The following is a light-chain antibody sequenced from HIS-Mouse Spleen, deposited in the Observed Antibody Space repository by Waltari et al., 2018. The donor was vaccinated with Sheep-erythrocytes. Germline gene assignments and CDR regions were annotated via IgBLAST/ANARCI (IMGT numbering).Light chain of an antibody. CDR3: CSYAGSYNHV. CDR1: SPNIGNNY. CDR2: DVS. Sequence: QSVLTQPPSVSAAPGQQVTISCSGSSPNIGNNYVYWYQQLPGTAPKLMIYDVSKRPSGVPDRFSGSKSGNTASLTISGLQAEDEADYYCCSYAGSYNHVFATGTKVTVL. V-gene: IGLV2-11*02. J-gene: IGLJ1*01.